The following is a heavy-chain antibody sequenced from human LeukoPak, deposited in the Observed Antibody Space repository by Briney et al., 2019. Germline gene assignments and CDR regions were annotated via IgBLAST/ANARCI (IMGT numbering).Heavy chain of an antibody. D-gene: IGHD3-22*01. CDR3: AKVVYYYDTSGYPPYYFDY. CDR1: GFTFSSYG. J-gene: IGHJ4*02. V-gene: IGHV3-23*01. CDR2: ISGSGGST. Sequence: GGSLRLSCAASGFTFSSYGMSWVRQAPGKGLEWVSGISGSGGSTYYADSVKGRFTISRDNSKNMLYLQMNSLRAEDTAVYYCAKVVYYYDTSGYPPYYFDYWGQGTLVTVSS.